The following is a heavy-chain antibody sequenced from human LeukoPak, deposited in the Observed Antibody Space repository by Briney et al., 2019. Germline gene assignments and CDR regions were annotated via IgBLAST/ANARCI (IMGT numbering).Heavy chain of an antibody. CDR3: ARTRSSGYYVDY. J-gene: IGHJ4*02. Sequence: PSETLSLTCAVSGGSISSGGYSWSWIRQPPGKGLDWIGYIYYSGNTNYNPSLKSRVTISVDTSKNQFSLKLGSVTAADTAVYYCARTRSSGYYVDYWGQGTLVTVSS. V-gene: IGHV4-61*08. CDR1: GGSISSGGYS. D-gene: IGHD3-22*01. CDR2: IYYSGNT.